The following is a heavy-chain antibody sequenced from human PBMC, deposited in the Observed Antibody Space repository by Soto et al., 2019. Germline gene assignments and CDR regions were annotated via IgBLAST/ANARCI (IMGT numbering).Heavy chain of an antibody. D-gene: IGHD3-10*01. CDR3: AKDAVAYNGEWDWFDL. J-gene: IGHJ5*02. CDR2: IGGSGSSA. CDR1: GFTFKNFA. V-gene: IGHV3-23*01. Sequence: EVQLLESGGGLVQPGGSLRLSCAASGFTFKNFAVSWVRQAPGKGMEWVSAIGGSGSSANYADSVKGRFTVSRDDSQSTLYLQMGGLRVDDTALYYCAKDAVAYNGEWDWFDLWGQGTLVTVSS.